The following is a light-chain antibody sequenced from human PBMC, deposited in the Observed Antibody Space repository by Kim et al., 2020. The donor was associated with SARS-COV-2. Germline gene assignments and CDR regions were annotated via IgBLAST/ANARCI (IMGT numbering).Light chain of an antibody. CDR3: QQSYSTPQT. CDR2: AAS. Sequence: DIQMTQSPSSLSASVGDRVTITCRASQSISSYLNWYQQKPGKAPKLLIYAASSLQSGVPSRFSGSGSGTDFTLTISSLQPEDFATYYCQQSYSTPQTFGQGTKLEF. V-gene: IGKV1-39*01. CDR1: QSISSY. J-gene: IGKJ2*01.